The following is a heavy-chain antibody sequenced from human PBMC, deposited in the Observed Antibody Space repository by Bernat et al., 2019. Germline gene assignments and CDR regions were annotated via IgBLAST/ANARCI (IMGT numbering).Heavy chain of an antibody. CDR2: IHSGGST. J-gene: IGHJ4*02. CDR3: ARHLSLVEDY. CDR1: GFTVSSKY. Sequence: EVQLVESGGGLVQPGGSLRLSCVASGFTVSSKYMSWVRQAPGKGLEWVSIIHSGGSTYYSDSVKGRFTISRDNSKNTLYLQMNSLRAEVTAVYYCARHLSLVEDYWGQGTLVTVSS. D-gene: IGHD3-16*02. V-gene: IGHV3-66*04.